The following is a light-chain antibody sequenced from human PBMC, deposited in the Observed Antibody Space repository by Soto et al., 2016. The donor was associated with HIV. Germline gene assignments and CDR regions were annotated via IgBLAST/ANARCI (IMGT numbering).Light chain of an antibody. CDR2: DAS. J-gene: IGKJ4*01. CDR1: QDISNY. V-gene: IGKV1-33*01. CDR3: QTVMITLPLT. Sequence: DIQMTQSPSSLSASVGDRVTITCQASQDISNYLNWYQQKPGKAPKLLIYDASNLETGVPSRFSGSGSGTDFTFTISSLQPEDIATYYCQTVMITLPLTFGGGPRWRSN.